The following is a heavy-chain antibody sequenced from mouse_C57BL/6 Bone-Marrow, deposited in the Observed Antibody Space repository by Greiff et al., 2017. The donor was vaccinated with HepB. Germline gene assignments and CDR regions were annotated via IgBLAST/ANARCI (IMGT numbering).Heavy chain of an antibody. CDR3: ARCGLLHFDY. D-gene: IGHD2-1*01. CDR2: IDPANGNT. Sequence: EVQLQQSVAELVRPGASVKLSCTASGFNIKNTYMPWVKQRPEQGLEWIGRIDPANGNTKYAPKFQGKATITADTSSNTAYLQLSSLTSEDTAIYYCARCGLLHFDYWGQGTTLTVSS. CDR1: GFNIKNTY. V-gene: IGHV14-3*01. J-gene: IGHJ2*01.